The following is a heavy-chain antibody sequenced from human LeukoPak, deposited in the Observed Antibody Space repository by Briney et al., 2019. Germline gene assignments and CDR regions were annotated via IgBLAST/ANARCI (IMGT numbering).Heavy chain of an antibody. CDR1: GYTLTELS. CDR2: FDPEDGET. J-gene: IGHJ4*02. Sequence: ASVKVSCKVSGYTLTELSMHWVRQAPGKGLEWMGGFDPEDGETIYAQKFQGRVTMTEDTSTDTAYMELSSLRSEDTAVYYCTTTVTTWGTYDYWGQGTLVTVSS. D-gene: IGHD4-17*01. V-gene: IGHV1-24*01. CDR3: TTTVTTWGTYDY.